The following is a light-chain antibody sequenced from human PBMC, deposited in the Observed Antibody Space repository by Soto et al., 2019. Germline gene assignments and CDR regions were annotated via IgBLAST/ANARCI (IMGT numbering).Light chain of an antibody. CDR3: QQARSFPVT. Sequence: DIQMTPSPSSLSASVRHTVTITCRSSQDVGRWLSWYQQKPGKAPKILIFATSTLQSGVPSRFSGSGSGTDFTLTITSLQSEDFATYYCQQARSFPVTFGQGTRL. J-gene: IGKJ5*01. CDR1: QDVGRW. CDR2: ATS. V-gene: IGKV1D-12*01.